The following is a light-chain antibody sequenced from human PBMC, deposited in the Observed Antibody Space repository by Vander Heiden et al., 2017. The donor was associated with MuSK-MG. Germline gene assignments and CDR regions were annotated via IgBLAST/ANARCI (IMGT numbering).Light chain of an antibody. CDR1: QSISSW. J-gene: IGKJ1*01. CDR3: QQDNAYST. Sequence: DIQMTQSPSTLSAFVGDRVTITCRASQSISSWLAWYQQKPGKAPKLLIYKASTLESGVPSRFSGSGSGTEFTLTISSLQPDDFATYYCQQDNAYSTFGQGTKVEIK. V-gene: IGKV1-5*03. CDR2: KAS.